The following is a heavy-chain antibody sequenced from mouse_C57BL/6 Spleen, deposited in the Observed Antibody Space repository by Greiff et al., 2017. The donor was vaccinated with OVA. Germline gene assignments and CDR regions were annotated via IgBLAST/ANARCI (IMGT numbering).Heavy chain of an antibody. Sequence: QVQLKESGPELVKPGASVKISCKASGYAFSSSWMNWVKQRPGKGLEWIGRIYPGDGDTNYNGKFKGKATLTADKSSSTAYMQLSSLTSEDSAVYFCARYYYFDYWGQGTTLTVSS. CDR3: ARYYYFDY. CDR2: IYPGDGDT. CDR1: GYAFSSSW. V-gene: IGHV1-82*01. J-gene: IGHJ2*01.